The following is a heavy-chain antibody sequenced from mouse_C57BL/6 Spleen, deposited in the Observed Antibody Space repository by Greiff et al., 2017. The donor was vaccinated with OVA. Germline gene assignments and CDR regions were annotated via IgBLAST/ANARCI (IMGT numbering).Heavy chain of an antibody. Sequence: VKLVESGPGLVQPSQSLSITCTVSGFSLTSYGVHWVRQPPGKGLEWLGVIWSGGSTDYNAAFISRLSISKDNSKSQVFFKMNSLQADDTAIYYCAKMNPNYYDYDGGYAMDYWGQGTSVTVSS. V-gene: IGHV2-4*01. CDR2: IWSGGST. CDR3: AKMNPNYYDYDGGYAMDY. CDR1: GFSLTSYG. J-gene: IGHJ4*01. D-gene: IGHD2-4*01.